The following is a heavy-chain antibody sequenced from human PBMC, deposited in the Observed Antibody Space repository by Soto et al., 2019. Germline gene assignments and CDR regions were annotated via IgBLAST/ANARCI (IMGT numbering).Heavy chain of an antibody. CDR2: IIPMLGIR. Sequence: SVKVACKNSGGTFSTYSMCWVRQTNGQGLEWMGRIIPMLGIRNFAQKFQDRVTMTRDTSTSTVYMELSSLRSEDTAVYYCARDRRDYYDSSGYAGFDYWGQGTLVTVSS. CDR1: GGTFSTYS. J-gene: IGHJ4*02. V-gene: IGHV1-69*04. CDR3: ARDRRDYYDSSGYAGFDY. D-gene: IGHD3-22*01.